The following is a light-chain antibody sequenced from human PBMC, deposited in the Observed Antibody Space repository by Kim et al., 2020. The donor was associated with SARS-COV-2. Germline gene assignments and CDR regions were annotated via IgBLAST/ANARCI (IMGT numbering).Light chain of an antibody. CDR3: QQYNGNPRT. J-gene: IGKJ1*01. Sequence: DIVLTQSPDSLAVSLGGRATIHCKSSQSVLYISKNKNYLAWYQQKPGQPPNLLIYWASTRASGVPDRFSASGSGTDFTLTITSLQAEDVAVYYCQQYNGNPRTFGQGTKVDIK. CDR2: WAS. CDR1: QSVLYISKNKNY. V-gene: IGKV4-1*01.